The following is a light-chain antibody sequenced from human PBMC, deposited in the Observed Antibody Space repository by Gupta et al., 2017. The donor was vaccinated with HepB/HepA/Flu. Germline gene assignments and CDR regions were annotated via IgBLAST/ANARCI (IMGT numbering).Light chain of an antibody. CDR2: GAS. V-gene: IGKV3-20*01. J-gene: IGKJ5*01. Sequence: EFVLTQSPDTLSLSPGERATLSCRASQSVNDYLAWYQQKPGQAPRLLIYGASSRATGIPDRFSGSGSGTDFTLTISRLDPEDFAVYYCQQDGSSPVTFGQGTLLEI. CDR3: QQDGSSPVT. CDR1: QSVNDY.